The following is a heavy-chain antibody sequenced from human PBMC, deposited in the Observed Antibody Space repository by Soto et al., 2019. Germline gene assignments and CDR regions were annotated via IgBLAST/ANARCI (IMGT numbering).Heavy chain of an antibody. V-gene: IGHV3-23*01. Sequence: EVQLLESGGGLVQPGGSLRLSCAASGFTFSSDAMSWVRQAPGKGLEWVSAISGSGGSTYYADSVKGRFTISRDNSKNTLYLQMNSLRAEDTAVYYCAKVSYGDYEGFDYWGQGTLVTVSS. D-gene: IGHD4-17*01. J-gene: IGHJ4*02. CDR3: AKVSYGDYEGFDY. CDR1: GFTFSSDA. CDR2: ISGSGGST.